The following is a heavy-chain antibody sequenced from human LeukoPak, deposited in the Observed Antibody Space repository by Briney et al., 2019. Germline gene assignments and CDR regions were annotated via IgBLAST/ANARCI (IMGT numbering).Heavy chain of an antibody. Sequence: SETLSLTCTVSGHSISSDYDWAWIRQPPGKGLDWIGNIYYSGSTSYNPSLESRVTISVDTSKNQFSLRLSSVTAADTALCYCALSLAVAGLFDYWGQGTLVTVSS. CDR1: GHSISSDYD. CDR2: IYYSGST. V-gene: IGHV4-38-2*02. D-gene: IGHD6-19*01. J-gene: IGHJ4*02. CDR3: ALSLAVAGLFDY.